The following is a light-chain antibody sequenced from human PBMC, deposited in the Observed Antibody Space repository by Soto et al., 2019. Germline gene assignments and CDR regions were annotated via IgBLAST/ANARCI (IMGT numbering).Light chain of an antibody. V-gene: IGKV1-9*01. CDR1: QGISSY. Sequence: DIQLTQSPSFLSASVGDRVTITCRASQGISSYLAWYQQEPGKAPKPLIYAASTLQSGVPSRFSGSGSGTEFTLTISSLQPEDFATYYCQQLKSYPVTFGRGTKVEIK. J-gene: IGKJ4*01. CDR2: AAS. CDR3: QQLKSYPVT.